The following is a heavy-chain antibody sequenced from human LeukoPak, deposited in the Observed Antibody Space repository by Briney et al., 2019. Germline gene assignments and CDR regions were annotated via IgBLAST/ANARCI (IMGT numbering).Heavy chain of an antibody. Sequence: GGSLRLSCAASGFTFSNFGMLWVRKAPGKGLEWVAYTSSDERNIKYADSVKGRFTISRDNSKRTLYLQMNGLRADDTAVYYCAKDGSWSYTDWGQGTLVTVSS. V-gene: IGHV3-30*02. D-gene: IGHD3-10*01. CDR1: GFTFSNFG. J-gene: IGHJ4*02. CDR2: TSSDERNI. CDR3: AKDGSWSYTD.